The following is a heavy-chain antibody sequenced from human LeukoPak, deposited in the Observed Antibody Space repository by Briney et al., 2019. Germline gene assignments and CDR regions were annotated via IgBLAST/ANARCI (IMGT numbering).Heavy chain of an antibody. Sequence: QPGGSLRLSCAASGFTFGSYWVSWVRQAPGQGLEWVATIRRDGGAKYYVDSVRGRFTISRDNAQNSLFLQMNSLRTEDTALYYCAKDRQMATMGYYFDYWGQGTLVTVSS. CDR1: GFTFGSYW. CDR3: AKDRQMATMGYYFDY. CDR2: IRRDGGAK. V-gene: IGHV3-7*03. J-gene: IGHJ4*02. D-gene: IGHD5-24*01.